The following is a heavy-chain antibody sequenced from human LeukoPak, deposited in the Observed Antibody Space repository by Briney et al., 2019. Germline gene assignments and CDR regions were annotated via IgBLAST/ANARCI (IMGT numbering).Heavy chain of an antibody. V-gene: IGHV3-53*01. CDR3: AKEIYYDSTGPQY. D-gene: IGHD3-22*01. J-gene: IGHJ4*02. CDR1: GFTVSGNY. CDR2: IYSGGST. Sequence: GGSLRLSCAASGFTVSGNYMTWVRQAPGKGLDWVSVIYSGGSTKYADSVKGRFIISRDNSKNTLYLQMNSLRAEDTAVYYCAKEIYYDSTGPQYWGQGTLVTVSS.